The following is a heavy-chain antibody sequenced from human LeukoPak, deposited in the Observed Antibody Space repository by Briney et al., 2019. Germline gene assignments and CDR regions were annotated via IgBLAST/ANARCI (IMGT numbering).Heavy chain of an antibody. CDR1: GFTLSDYD. CDR2: LGSAGDK. V-gene: IGHV3-13*01. Sequence: SGGSLRLSCAASGFTLSDYDIHWVRQPIGKGLDWVSGLGSAGDKYHAGSERGRFTISGEDAENSVYLQMNGLRPEDTAIYYCARAKRETSTRPWTSGMDVWGQGTRVTVSS. D-gene: IGHD3/OR15-3a*01. CDR3: ARAKRETSTRPWTSGMDV. J-gene: IGHJ6*02.